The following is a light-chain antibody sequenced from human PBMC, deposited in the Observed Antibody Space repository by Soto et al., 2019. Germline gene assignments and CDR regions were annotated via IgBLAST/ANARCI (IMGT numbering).Light chain of an antibody. V-gene: IGKV3-15*01. CDR2: DAS. CDR3: QQYNSWPPIT. CDR1: QSVHNF. J-gene: IGKJ5*01. Sequence: EVVLTQSPATLSLSPGDRAALSCKASQSVHNFLAWYQQRPGQAPRLLIYDASTRATGIPDRFSGGGSGTEFTLTISSLQSEDFVVYYCQQYNSWPPITFGQGTRLEIK.